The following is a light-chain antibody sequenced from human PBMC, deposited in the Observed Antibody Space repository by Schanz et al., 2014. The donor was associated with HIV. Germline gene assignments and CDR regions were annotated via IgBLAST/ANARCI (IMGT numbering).Light chain of an antibody. CDR3: QQRSNWPPWT. CDR2: DAS. CDR1: QSVSSSY. V-gene: IGKV3-11*01. J-gene: IGKJ1*01. Sequence: EIVLTQSPGTLSLSPGERATLSCRASQSVSSSYLAWYQQKPGQPPRLLIYDASNRATGIPARFSGSGSGTDFTLTISSLEPEDFAVYYCQQRSNWPPWTFGQGTKVEIK.